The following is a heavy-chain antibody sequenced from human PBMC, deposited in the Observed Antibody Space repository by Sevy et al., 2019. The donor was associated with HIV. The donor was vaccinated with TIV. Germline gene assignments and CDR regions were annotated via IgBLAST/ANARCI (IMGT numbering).Heavy chain of an antibody. V-gene: IGHV4-34*01. Sequence: SETLSLTCAVYGGSFSGYYWSWIRQPPGKGLEWIGEINHSGSTNYNPSLKSRVTISVDTSKNQFSLKLSSVTAADTAVYYCARGARVGGIVVVVAAVFDYWGQGTLVTVSS. CDR1: GGSFSGYY. CDR2: INHSGST. J-gene: IGHJ4*02. CDR3: ARGARVGGIVVVVAAVFDY. D-gene: IGHD2-15*01.